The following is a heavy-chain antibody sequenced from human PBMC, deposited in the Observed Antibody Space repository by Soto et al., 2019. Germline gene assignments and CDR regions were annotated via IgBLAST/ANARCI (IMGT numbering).Heavy chain of an antibody. CDR3: ARDAVRYYYGSGSAVGDFDY. CDR1: GFTFSSYA. D-gene: IGHD3-10*01. V-gene: IGHV3-30-3*01. Sequence: PGGSLRLSCAASGFTFSSYAMHWVRQAPGKGLEWVAVISYDGSNKYYADSVKGRFTISRDNSKNTLSLQMNSLRAEDTAVYYCARDAVRYYYGSGSAVGDFDYWGQGTLVTDSS. CDR2: ISYDGSNK. J-gene: IGHJ4*02.